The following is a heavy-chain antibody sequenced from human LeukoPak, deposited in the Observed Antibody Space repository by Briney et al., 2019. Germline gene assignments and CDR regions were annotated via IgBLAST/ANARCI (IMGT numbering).Heavy chain of an antibody. J-gene: IGHJ5*02. D-gene: IGHD2-15*01. Sequence: ASVKVSCKASGYTFTSYGISWVRQAPGQSLEWMGWIIAGNGNTKYSQRFQGRVTITRDTSASTAYMELSSLRSDDTAVYYCARDCSGGPPGWFDPWGQGTLVTVSS. CDR3: ARDCSGGPPGWFDP. CDR1: GYTFTSYG. CDR2: IIAGNGNT. V-gene: IGHV1-3*01.